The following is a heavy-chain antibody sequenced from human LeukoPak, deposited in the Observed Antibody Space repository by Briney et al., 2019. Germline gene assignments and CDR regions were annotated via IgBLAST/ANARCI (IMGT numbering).Heavy chain of an antibody. Sequence: GGSLRLSCAASGFTFSSYAMSWVRQAPGKGLEWVSAISGSGGSTYYADSVKGRFTISRDNSKNTLYLQMNSLRAEDPAVYYCAIGGGHWAWAHWGQGTLVTVSS. J-gene: IGHJ4*02. CDR1: GFTFSSYA. CDR3: AIGGGHWAWAH. CDR2: ISGSGGST. D-gene: IGHD1-26*01. V-gene: IGHV3-23*01.